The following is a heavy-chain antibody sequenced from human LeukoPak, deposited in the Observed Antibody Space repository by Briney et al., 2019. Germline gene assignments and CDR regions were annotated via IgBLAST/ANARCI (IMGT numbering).Heavy chain of an antibody. J-gene: IGHJ5*02. Sequence: PSETLSLTCAVYGGSFNGYYWSWIRQPPGKGLEWIGEINHSGSTNYSPSLKSRVTLSVDTSKNQFSLKLSSVTAADTAVYYCATIGWDYGGLLGFDPWGQGTLVTVSS. CDR3: ATIGWDYGGLLGFDP. D-gene: IGHD4-23*01. V-gene: IGHV4-34*01. CDR2: INHSGST. CDR1: GGSFNGYY.